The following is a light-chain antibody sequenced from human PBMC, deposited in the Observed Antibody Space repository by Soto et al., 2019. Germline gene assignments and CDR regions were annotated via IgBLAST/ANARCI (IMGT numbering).Light chain of an antibody. J-gene: IGKJ5*01. CDR2: DAS. Sequence: DIQMTQSPSTLSASVGDRVTITCRASQSISRWSAWYQQKPGKAPKLLISDASSLQSGVPSRFSGGGSGTELTLTISSLEPEDFAVCYCQQYGSSRITFGQGTRLEIK. CDR3: QQYGSSRIT. CDR1: QSISRW. V-gene: IGKV1-5*01.